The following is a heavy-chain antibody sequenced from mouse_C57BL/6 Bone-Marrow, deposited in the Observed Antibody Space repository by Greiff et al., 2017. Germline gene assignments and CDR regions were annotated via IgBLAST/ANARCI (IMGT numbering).Heavy chain of an antibody. J-gene: IGHJ3*01. Sequence: VQLQQSGAELVRPGASVKLSCTASGFNIKDDYMHWVKQRPEQGLEWIGWIDPENGDTEYASKFQGKATITADTSSNTAYMQLSSLTSDDTAVYYCTTHSGSFAYWGQGTLVTVSA. D-gene: IGHD3-2*02. CDR2: IDPENGDT. V-gene: IGHV14-4*01. CDR1: GFNIKDDY. CDR3: TTHSGSFAY.